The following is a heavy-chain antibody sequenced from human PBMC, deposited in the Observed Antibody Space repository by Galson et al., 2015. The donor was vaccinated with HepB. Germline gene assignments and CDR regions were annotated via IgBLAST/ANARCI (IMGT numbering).Heavy chain of an antibody. Sequence: SLRLSCAASGFTFSSYSMNWVRQAPGKGLEWVSYISSSSSTIYYADSVKGRFTISRDNAKNSLYLQMNSLRDEDTAVYYCARSATRGYRPQFLGYYFDYWGQGTLVTVSS. CDR3: ARSATRGYRPQFLGYYFDY. CDR2: ISSSSSTI. V-gene: IGHV3-48*02. D-gene: IGHD5-18*01. J-gene: IGHJ4*02. CDR1: GFTFSSYS.